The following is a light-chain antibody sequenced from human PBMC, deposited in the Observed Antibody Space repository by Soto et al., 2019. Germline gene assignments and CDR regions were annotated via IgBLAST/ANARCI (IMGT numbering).Light chain of an antibody. CDR1: LSVSSSY. J-gene: IGKJ1*01. CDR3: QQYGSSPRT. V-gene: IGKV3-20*01. Sequence: ELVLTPAPRSRSLSPGKRAALGWRAGLSVSSSYLAWYQQKPGQAPRLLIYGASSRATGIPDRFSGSGSGTAFTLTISRLEPEDFAVYYCQQYGSSPRTFGQGTKVDIK. CDR2: GAS.